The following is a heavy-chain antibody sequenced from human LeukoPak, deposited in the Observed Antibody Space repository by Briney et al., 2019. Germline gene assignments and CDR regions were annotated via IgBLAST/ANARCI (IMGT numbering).Heavy chain of an antibody. Sequence: ASVKVSCKASGYTFTSYGISWVRQAPGQGLEWMGWISAYNGNTNYAQKLQGRVTMTTDTSTSTAYMELRSLRSDDTAVYYCAREEQWLVLAGIDYWGQGTLVTVSS. CDR3: AREEQWLVLAGIDY. CDR1: GYTFTSYG. CDR2: ISAYNGNT. J-gene: IGHJ4*02. D-gene: IGHD6-19*01. V-gene: IGHV1-18*01.